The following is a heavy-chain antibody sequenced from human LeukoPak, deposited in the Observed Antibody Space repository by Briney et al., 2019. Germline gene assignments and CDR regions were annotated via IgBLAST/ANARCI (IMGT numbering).Heavy chain of an antibody. CDR2: IIPSDGST. D-gene: IGHD4-17*01. CDR1: GYSFTRYF. V-gene: IGHV1-46*01. J-gene: IGHJ4*02. Sequence: VASVKVSCKASGYSFTRYFIHWVRQAPGQGLEWMGIIIPSDGSTSYAQKFQGRVTMTRDTSTSTVYMELRSLTSDDTAVYYCARLKNYGDYGYWGQGTLVTVSS. CDR3: ARLKNYGDYGY.